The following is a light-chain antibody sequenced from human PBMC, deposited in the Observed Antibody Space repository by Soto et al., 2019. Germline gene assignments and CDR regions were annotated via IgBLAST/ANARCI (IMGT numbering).Light chain of an antibody. CDR1: NIGSKS. V-gene: IGLV3-21*01. CDR2: YDS. CDR3: SSYSSSTTHVV. J-gene: IGLJ2*01. Sequence: SYELTQPPSVSVAPGKTARITCGGNNIGSKSVHWYQQKPGQAPVLVIYYDSDRPSGIPERFSGSNSGNTATLTISRVEAGDEADYYCSSYSSSTTHVVFGGGTKLTVL.